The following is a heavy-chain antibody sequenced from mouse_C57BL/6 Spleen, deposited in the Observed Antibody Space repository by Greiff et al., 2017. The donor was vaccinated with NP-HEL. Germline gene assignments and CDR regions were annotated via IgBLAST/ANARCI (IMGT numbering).Heavy chain of an antibody. CDR3: AREGEYYFDY. CDR2: IYPGDGDT. J-gene: IGHJ2*01. CDR1: GYAFSSSW. V-gene: IGHV1-82*01. Sequence: VQLQQSGPELVKPGASVKISCKASGYAFSSSWMNWVKQRPGKGLEWIGRIYPGDGDTNYNGKFKGKATLTADKSSSTAYMQLSSLTSEDSAVYFSAREGEYYFDYWGQGTTLTVSS.